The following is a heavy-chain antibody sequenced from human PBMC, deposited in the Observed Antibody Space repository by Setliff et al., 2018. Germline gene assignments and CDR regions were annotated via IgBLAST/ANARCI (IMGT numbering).Heavy chain of an antibody. V-gene: IGHV4-39*07. CDR1: GDSISSSRYY. D-gene: IGHD3-16*01. J-gene: IGHJ4*02. CDR2: IYYSGTT. Sequence: SETLSLTCTVSGDSISSSRYYWAWIRQPPGKGLEWIGNIYYSGTTDSKPSLKSRVNISVDTSKNHVSLKMTSVTAADTAVYYCACLQGGGQDFWGQGTLVTVSS. CDR3: ACLQGGGQDF.